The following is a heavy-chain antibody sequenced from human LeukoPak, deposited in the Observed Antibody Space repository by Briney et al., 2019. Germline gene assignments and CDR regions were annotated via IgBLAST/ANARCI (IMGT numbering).Heavy chain of an antibody. CDR2: ISYDGSNK. J-gene: IGHJ4*02. Sequence: GGSLRLSCAASGFTFSSYAMHWVRQAPGKGLEWVAVISYDGSNKYYADSVKGRFTISRDNSKNTLYLQMNSLRAEDTAVYYCASPLEYYDILTGPCCWGQGTLVTVSS. D-gene: IGHD3-9*01. V-gene: IGHV3-30*04. CDR1: GFTFSSYA. CDR3: ASPLEYYDILTGPCC.